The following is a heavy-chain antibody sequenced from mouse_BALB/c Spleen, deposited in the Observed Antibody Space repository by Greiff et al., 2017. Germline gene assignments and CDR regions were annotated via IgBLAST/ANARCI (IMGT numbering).Heavy chain of an antibody. CDR3: ARGAHYYGSSYGAMDY. CDR2: ISSGGST. D-gene: IGHD1-1*01. Sequence: EVNLVESGGGLVKPGGSLKLSCAASGFTFSSYAMSWVRQTPEKRLEWVASISSGGSTYYPDSVKGRFTISRDNARNILYLQMSSLRSEDTAMYYCARGAHYYGSSYGAMDYWGQGTSVTVSS. J-gene: IGHJ4*01. V-gene: IGHV5-6-5*01. CDR1: GFTFSSYA.